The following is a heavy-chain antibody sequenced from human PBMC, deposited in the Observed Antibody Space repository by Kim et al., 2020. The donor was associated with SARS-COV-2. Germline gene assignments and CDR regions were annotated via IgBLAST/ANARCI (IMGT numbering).Heavy chain of an antibody. CDR1: GFTFSSYG. J-gene: IGHJ3*02. V-gene: IGHV3-30*18. Sequence: GGSLRLSCAASGFTFSSYGMHWVRQAPGKGLEWVAVISYDGSNKYYADSVKGRFTISRDNSKNTLYLQMNSLRAEDTAVYYCAKSIVYGDCDYAFDIWGQGTMVTVSS. CDR3: AKSIVYGDCDYAFDI. CDR2: ISYDGSNK. D-gene: IGHD4-17*01.